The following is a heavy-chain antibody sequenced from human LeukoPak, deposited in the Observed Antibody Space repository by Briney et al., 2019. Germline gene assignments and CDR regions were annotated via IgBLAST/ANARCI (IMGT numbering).Heavy chain of an antibody. CDR3: ARHCDILTGYSAYPFDI. Sequence: PSETLSLTCTVSGGSISGYYWSWIREPPGKGLEWIGYIYYSGTTHYNPSLESRVTTSVDTSKNQFSLKLNSVTAADTAVYYCARHCDILTGYSAYPFDIWGQGTMVSVSS. CDR1: GGSISGYY. V-gene: IGHV4-59*08. D-gene: IGHD3-9*01. CDR2: IYYSGTT. J-gene: IGHJ3*02.